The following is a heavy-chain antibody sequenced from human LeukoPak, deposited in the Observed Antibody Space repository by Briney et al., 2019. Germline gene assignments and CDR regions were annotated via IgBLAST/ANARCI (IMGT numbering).Heavy chain of an antibody. CDR2: ISGSGGST. CDR1: GFPFSSYA. D-gene: IGHD2-8*01. Sequence: GGSLRLSCAASGFPFSSYAMSWVRQAPGKGLEWVSAISGSGGSTYYADSVKGRFTISRDNSKNTLYLQMNSLRAEETAVYYCAKDQGDIVLMVYAGGVYDYWGQGTLVTVSS. CDR3: AKDQGDIVLMVYAGGVYDY. J-gene: IGHJ4*02. V-gene: IGHV3-23*01.